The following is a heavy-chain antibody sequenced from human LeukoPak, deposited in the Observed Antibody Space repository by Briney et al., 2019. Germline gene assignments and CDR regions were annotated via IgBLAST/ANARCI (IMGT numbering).Heavy chain of an antibody. V-gene: IGHV4-59*01. CDR2: IYYSGST. J-gene: IGHJ4*02. D-gene: IGHD5-18*01. Sequence: SETLSLTCTVSGGSISNFYWSWTRQPPGKGLEWIGYIYYSGSTNYNPSLKSRVTISVDTSKNQFSLKLSSVTAADTAVYYCARVTGYSYDFDYWGQGTLVTVSS. CDR3: ARVTGYSYDFDY. CDR1: GGSISNFY.